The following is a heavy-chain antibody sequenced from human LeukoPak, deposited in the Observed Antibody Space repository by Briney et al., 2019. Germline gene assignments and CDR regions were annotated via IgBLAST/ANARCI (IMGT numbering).Heavy chain of an antibody. CDR2: IHYSGST. CDR1: GASTRSSSYF. CDR3: ARRGSGSSLIDY. V-gene: IGHV4-39*01. D-gene: IGHD6-13*01. J-gene: IGHJ4*02. Sequence: PSETLSLTCTVSGASTRSSSYFWVWIRQPPGKGLEWIGNIHYSGSTYYNPSLKSRVTISADTSKNQFSLNLSSVTAADTAVYSCARRGSGSSLIDYWGQGTLVTVSS.